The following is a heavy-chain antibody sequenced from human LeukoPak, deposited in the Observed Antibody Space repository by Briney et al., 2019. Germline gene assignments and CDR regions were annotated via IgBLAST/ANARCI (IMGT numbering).Heavy chain of an antibody. Sequence: QPGGSLRFSCAASGFTFSSYWMSWVRQAPGKGLEWVANIKQDGSEKYYVDSVKGRFTISRDNAKNSLYLQMNSLRAEDTAVYYCARVGAHQVTTGGYYFDYWGQGTLVTVSS. CDR1: GFTFSSYW. CDR2: IKQDGSEK. CDR3: ARVGAHQVTTGGYYFDY. V-gene: IGHV3-7*01. J-gene: IGHJ4*02. D-gene: IGHD4-17*01.